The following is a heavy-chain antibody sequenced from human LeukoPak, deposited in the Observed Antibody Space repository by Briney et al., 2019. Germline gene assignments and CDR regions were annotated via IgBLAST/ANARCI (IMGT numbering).Heavy chain of an antibody. CDR3: AREDPRTKVPEGMDV. D-gene: IGHD4/OR15-4a*01. CDR2: IYYSGTT. CDR1: GGSISHYY. Sequence: PSETLSLTCTVSGGSISHYYWSWIRQPPGKGLEWIGYIYYSGTTNYNPSLKSRVTISVDTSKNQYSLKLNSVTAADTAVYYCAREDPRTKVPEGMDVWGQGTTVTVSS. J-gene: IGHJ6*02. V-gene: IGHV4-59*01.